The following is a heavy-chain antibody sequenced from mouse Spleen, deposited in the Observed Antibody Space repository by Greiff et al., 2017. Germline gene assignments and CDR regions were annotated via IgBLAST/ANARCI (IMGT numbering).Heavy chain of an antibody. CDR1: GFTFSSYT. V-gene: IGHV5-9*01. CDR2: ISGGGGNT. CDR3: ARPPYYGYDWFAY. D-gene: IGHD2-9*01. J-gene: IGHJ3*01. Sequence: EVKLMESGGGLVKPGGSLKLSCAASGFTFSSYTMSWVRQTPEKRLEWVATISGGGGNTYYPDSVKGRFTISRDNAKNTLYLQMSSLRSEDTALYYCARPPYYGYDWFAYWGQGTLVTVSA.